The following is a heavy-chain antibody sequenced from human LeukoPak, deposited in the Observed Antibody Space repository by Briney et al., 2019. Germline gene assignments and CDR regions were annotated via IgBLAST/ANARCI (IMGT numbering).Heavy chain of an antibody. CDR2: ISAYNGNT. Sequence: ASVKVSCKASGYTFTSYDINWVRQATGQGLEWMGWISAYNGNTNYAQKLQGRVTMTTDTSTSTAYMELRSLRSDDTAVYYCARDVSLGGLYNWNDAPLDYWGQGTLVTVSS. CDR3: ARDVSLGGLYNWNDAPLDY. J-gene: IGHJ4*02. D-gene: IGHD1-20*01. CDR1: GYTFTSYD. V-gene: IGHV1-18*01.